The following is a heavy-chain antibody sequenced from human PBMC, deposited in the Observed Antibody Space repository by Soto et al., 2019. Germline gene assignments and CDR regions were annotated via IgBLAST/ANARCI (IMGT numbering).Heavy chain of an antibody. CDR1: GYIFSSYS. CDR2: INAGNGNT. D-gene: IGHD3-10*01. J-gene: IGHJ4*02. V-gene: IGHV1-3*01. Sequence: QVQLVQSGAEVKKPGASVKVSCKASGYIFSSYSLHWVRQAPGQRLEWMGWINAGNGNTKYSQKVQGRVTFTRDPSATTACMELRSLRAEDTAVYYCASPYYGSGSYYWGQGTLVTVSS. CDR3: ASPYYGSGSYY.